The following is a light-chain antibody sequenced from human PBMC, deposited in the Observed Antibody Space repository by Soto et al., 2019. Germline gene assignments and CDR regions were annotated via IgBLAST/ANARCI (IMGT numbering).Light chain of an antibody. CDR2: DVS. CDR3: SSYTSDSTYV. V-gene: IGLV2-14*01. CDR1: SSDVGGYNY. J-gene: IGLJ1*01. Sequence: QSVLTQPAYVSGSPGQSITISCTGTSSDVGGYNYVSWYQEHPGKAPKLMIYDVSNRPSGVSNRFSGSKSGNTASLTISGLQAEDEADYYCSSYTSDSTYVFGTGTKLTVL.